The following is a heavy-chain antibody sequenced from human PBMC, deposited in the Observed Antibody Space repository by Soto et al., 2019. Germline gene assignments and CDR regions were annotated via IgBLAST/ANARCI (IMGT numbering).Heavy chain of an antibody. CDR1: GYSFTSYW. CDR3: ASRTVTTDHRDYYYMDV. J-gene: IGHJ6*03. D-gene: IGHD4-4*01. Sequence: GESLKISCKGSGYSFTSYWIGWVRQMPGKGLEWMGIIYPGDSDTRSSPSFQGQVTISADKSISTAYLQWSSLKASDTAMYYCASRTVTTDHRDYYYMDVWGKGTTVTVSS. CDR2: IYPGDSDT. V-gene: IGHV5-51*01.